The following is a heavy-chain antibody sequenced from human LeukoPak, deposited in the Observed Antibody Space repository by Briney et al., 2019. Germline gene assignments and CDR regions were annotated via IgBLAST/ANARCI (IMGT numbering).Heavy chain of an antibody. V-gene: IGHV3-20*04. CDR3: ARDDGGNFNDAFDI. J-gene: IGHJ3*02. Sequence: GGSLRLSCAASGFTFDDYGMSWVRHAPGKGLEWVSGINWNGGSTGYADSVKGRFTISRDNAKNSLYLQMNSLRAEDTAVYFCARDDGGNFNDAFDIWGQGTMVTVSS. D-gene: IGHD4-23*01. CDR2: INWNGGST. CDR1: GFTFDDYG.